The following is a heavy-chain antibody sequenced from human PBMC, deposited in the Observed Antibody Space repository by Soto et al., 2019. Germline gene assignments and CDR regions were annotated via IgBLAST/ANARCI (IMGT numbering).Heavy chain of an antibody. CDR3: ARARNGRVADSFAE. CDR1: GFSFSRHA. D-gene: IGHD2-21*01. J-gene: IGHJ4*02. Sequence: GLSLRLPCSASGFSFSRHAIHCVRRTPRRGLEWVLAISRDGSYIYYSDSVKGLFTVSRDNSKHTVLVPMNRLFPHDTALYFFARARNGRVADSFAEGAPGT. V-gene: IGHV3-30*04. CDR2: ISRDGSYI.